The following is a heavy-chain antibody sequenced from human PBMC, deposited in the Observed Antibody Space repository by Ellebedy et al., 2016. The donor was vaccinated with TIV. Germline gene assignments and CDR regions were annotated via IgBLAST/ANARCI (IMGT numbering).Heavy chain of an antibody. J-gene: IGHJ4*02. Sequence: ASVKVSCKASGYTFTSYGISWVRQAPGQGLEWMGWISAYNGNTNYAQKLQGRVTMTTDTSTSTAYMELRSLRSDDTAVYYCARDLNSRITMVRGVVTSPFDYWGQGTLVTVSS. CDR2: ISAYNGNT. CDR3: ARDLNSRITMVRGVVTSPFDY. CDR1: GYTFTSYG. V-gene: IGHV1-18*01. D-gene: IGHD3-10*01.